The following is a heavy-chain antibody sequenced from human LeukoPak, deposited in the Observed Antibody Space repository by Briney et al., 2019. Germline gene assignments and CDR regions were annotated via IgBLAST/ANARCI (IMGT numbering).Heavy chain of an antibody. CDR2: IYYSGST. D-gene: IGHD1-26*01. CDR1: GGSISSYY. V-gene: IGHV4-59*08. J-gene: IGHJ3*02. Sequence: SETLFLTCTVSGGSISSYYWSWIRQPPGKGLEWIGYIYYSGSTNYNPSLKSRVTISVDTSKNQFSLKLSSVTAADTAVYYCARLRRGLAFDIWGQGTMVTVSS. CDR3: ARLRRGLAFDI.